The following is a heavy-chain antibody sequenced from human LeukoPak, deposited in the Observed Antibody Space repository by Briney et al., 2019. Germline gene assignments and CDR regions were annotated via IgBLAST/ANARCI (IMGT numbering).Heavy chain of an antibody. D-gene: IGHD6-6*01. V-gene: IGHV4-39*07. CDR3: ARELSSSTNWFDP. J-gene: IGHJ5*02. CDR2: IYYSGST. CDR1: GGSISSSSYY. Sequence: PSETLSLTCTVSGGSISSSSYYWGWIRQPPGKGLEWIGSIYYSGSTYYNPSLKSRVTISVDTSKNQFSLKLSSVTAADTAVYYCARELSSSTNWFDPWGQGTLVTVSS.